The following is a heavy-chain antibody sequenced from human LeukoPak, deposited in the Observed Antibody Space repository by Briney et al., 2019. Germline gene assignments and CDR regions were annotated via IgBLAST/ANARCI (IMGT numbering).Heavy chain of an antibody. J-gene: IGHJ6*03. CDR1: GFTFSNAW. V-gene: IGHV3-15*01. Sequence: GGSLRLSCAASGFTFSNAWMSWVRQAPGKGLEWVGRIKSKTDGGTTDYAAPVKGRFTISRDDSKNTLYLQMNSLKTEDTAVYYCTGRTSCYDLYYYYYYMDVWGKGTTVTVSS. CDR3: TGRTSCYDLYYYYYYMDV. CDR2: IKSKTDGGTT. D-gene: IGHD2-2*01.